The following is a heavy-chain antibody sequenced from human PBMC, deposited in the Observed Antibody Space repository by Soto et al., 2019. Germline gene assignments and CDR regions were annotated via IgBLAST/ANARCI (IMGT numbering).Heavy chain of an antibody. CDR2: IYDSGST. CDR1: GGSISSGGYY. V-gene: IGHV4-31*03. D-gene: IGHD4-4*01. J-gene: IGHJ6*02. Sequence: QVQLQESGPGLVKPSQTLSLHCTVSGGSISSGGYYWSWIRQHPGKGLEWIGYIYDSGSTYYNPSLKSRVTISLDTSKNQFSLKLSSVTAADTAVYYCARGRKFGYSIKYYYGMDVWGQGTTVTVSS. CDR3: ARGRKFGYSIKYYYGMDV.